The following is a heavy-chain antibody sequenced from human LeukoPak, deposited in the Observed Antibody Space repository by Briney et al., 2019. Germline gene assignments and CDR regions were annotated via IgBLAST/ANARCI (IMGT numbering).Heavy chain of an antibody. D-gene: IGHD1-7*01. CDR3: AKEARWNWVYFDY. Sequence: GGSLRLSCAASGFTFSSYGMHWVRQAPGKGLEWVAVISSDGSNKYYADSVKGRFTISRDNSKNTLYLQMNSLRPEDTAVYYCAKEARWNWVYFDYWGQGTLVTVSS. V-gene: IGHV3-30*18. CDR1: GFTFSSYG. J-gene: IGHJ4*02. CDR2: ISSDGSNK.